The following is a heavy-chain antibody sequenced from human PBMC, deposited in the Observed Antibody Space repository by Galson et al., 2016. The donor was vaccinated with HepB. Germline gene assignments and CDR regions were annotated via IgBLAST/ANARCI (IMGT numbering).Heavy chain of an antibody. D-gene: IGHD7-27*01. CDR3: AKDRLQFNYLGYYYGMDV. Sequence: LRLSCAASGFTFNCYAMHWVRQAPGRGLEWVTIISYDGDNEHYADAVKGRFTISRDNSKNTLYLQMDSLRVEDTAVYYCAKDRLQFNYLGYYYGMDVWGQGTTVTVSS. V-gene: IGHV3-30*18. CDR1: GFTFNCYA. CDR2: ISYDGDNE. J-gene: IGHJ6*02.